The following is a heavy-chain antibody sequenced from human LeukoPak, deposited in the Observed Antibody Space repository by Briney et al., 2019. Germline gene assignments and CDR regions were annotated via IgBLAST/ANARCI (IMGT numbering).Heavy chain of an antibody. CDR2: IWYDGSNK. J-gene: IGHJ5*02. D-gene: IGHD3-10*01. CDR1: GFTFSSYG. Sequence: GGSLRLSCAASGFTFSSYGMHWVRQAPGKGLEWVAVIWYDGSNKYYADSVKGRFTISRDNSKNTLYLQMNSLRSDDTAVYYCARVSLAYGSGSRHAVRGANWFDPWGQGTLVTVSS. CDR3: ARVSLAYGSGSRHAVRGANWFDP. V-gene: IGHV3-33*01.